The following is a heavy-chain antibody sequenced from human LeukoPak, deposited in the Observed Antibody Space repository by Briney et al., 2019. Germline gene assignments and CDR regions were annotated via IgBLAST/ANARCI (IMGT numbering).Heavy chain of an antibody. CDR1: GGSISSYY. CDR2: IYYSGGT. D-gene: IGHD2-15*01. V-gene: IGHV4-59*01. Sequence: SETLSLTCTVSGGSISSYYWSWIRQPPGKGLEWIGYIYYSGGTNYNPSLKSRVTISVDTSKNQFSLKLSSVTAADTAVYYCAGGTDTDYFDYWGQGTLVTVSS. J-gene: IGHJ4*02. CDR3: AGGTDTDYFDY.